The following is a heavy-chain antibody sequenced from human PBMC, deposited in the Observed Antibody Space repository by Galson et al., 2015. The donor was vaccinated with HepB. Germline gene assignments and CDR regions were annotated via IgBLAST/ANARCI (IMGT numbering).Heavy chain of an antibody. Sequence: SLRLSCAASELTVSSNYMTWVRQAPGKGPEWVSVIYPGGSANYADSVKGRFTISRDDSKNTLYLQMSSLRAEDTAVYYCARESREYYYDSSGYYVIWCQGTLVTVSS. CDR2: IYPGGSA. CDR1: ELTVSSNY. D-gene: IGHD3-22*01. V-gene: IGHV3-53*01. J-gene: IGHJ4*02. CDR3: ARESREYYYDSSGYYVI.